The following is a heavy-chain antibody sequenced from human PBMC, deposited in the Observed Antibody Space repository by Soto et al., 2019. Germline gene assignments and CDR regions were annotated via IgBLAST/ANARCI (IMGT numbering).Heavy chain of an antibody. V-gene: IGHV1-69*06. J-gene: IGHJ6*02. Sequence: SVKVSCKASGGTFSSYAISWVRQAPGQGLEWMGGIIPIFGTANYAQKFQGRVTITADKSTSTAYMELSSLRSEDTAVYYCARGRITIFGVGYYYYGMDVWGQGTTVTAP. D-gene: IGHD3-3*01. CDR3: ARGRITIFGVGYYYYGMDV. CDR2: IIPIFGTA. CDR1: GGTFSSYA.